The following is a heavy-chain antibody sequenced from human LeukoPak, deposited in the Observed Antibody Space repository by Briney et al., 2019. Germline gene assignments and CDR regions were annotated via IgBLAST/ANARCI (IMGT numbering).Heavy chain of an antibody. CDR2: ITNDGSST. CDR3: AKDTTTVTIGGNDY. J-gene: IGHJ4*02. D-gene: IGHD4-17*01. Sequence: GGSLRLSCAASGLTFSSHWMHWVRQAPGKGLVWVSRITNDGSSTTYADSVKGRFTISRDNSKNTLYLQMNSLRAEDTAVYYCAKDTTTVTIGGNDYWGQGTLVTVSS. CDR1: GLTFSSHW. V-gene: IGHV3-74*01.